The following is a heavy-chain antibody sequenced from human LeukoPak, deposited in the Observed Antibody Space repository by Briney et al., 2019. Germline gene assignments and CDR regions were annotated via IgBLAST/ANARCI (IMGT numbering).Heavy chain of an antibody. CDR3: ARASYYYGSGSLRPNDAFDI. CDR2: INPNSGGT. CDR1: GYTFTGYY. V-gene: IGHV1-2*02. Sequence: ASVKVSCKASGYTFTGYYMHWVRQAPGQGLEWMGWINPNSGGTNYAQKFQGRVTMTRDTSISTAYMELSRLRSDDTAVYYCARASYYYGSGSLRPNDAFDIWGQGTMVTVSS. J-gene: IGHJ3*02. D-gene: IGHD3-10*01.